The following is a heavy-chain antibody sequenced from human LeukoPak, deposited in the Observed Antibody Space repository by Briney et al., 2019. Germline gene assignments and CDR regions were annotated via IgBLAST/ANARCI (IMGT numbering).Heavy chain of an antibody. Sequence: ASVKVSCKASGYAFTSYYMHWVRQAPGQGLEWMGIINPSGGSTSYAQKFQGRVTMTRDTSTSTVYMELSSLRSEDTAVYYCARDLPLAKWFGELFGAFDIWGQGTMVTVSS. CDR3: ARDLPLAKWFGELFGAFDI. CDR1: GYAFTSYY. D-gene: IGHD3-10*01. V-gene: IGHV1-46*01. CDR2: INPSGGST. J-gene: IGHJ3*02.